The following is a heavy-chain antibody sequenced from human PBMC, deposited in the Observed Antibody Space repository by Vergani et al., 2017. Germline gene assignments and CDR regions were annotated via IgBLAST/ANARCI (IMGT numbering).Heavy chain of an antibody. J-gene: IGHJ6*02. CDR2: IIPIFGTA. CDR1: GGTFSSYA. V-gene: IGHV1-69*12. D-gene: IGHD3-22*01. CDR3: ARDLDYYDSSGYQGSPSYYYYYGMDV. Sequence: QVQLVQSGAEVKKPGSSVKVSCKASGGTFSSYAISWVLQAPGQGLEWMGGIIPIFGTANYAQKFQGRVTITADESTSTAYMELSSLRSEDTAVYYCARDLDYYDSSGYQGSPSYYYYYGMDVWGQGTTVTVSS.